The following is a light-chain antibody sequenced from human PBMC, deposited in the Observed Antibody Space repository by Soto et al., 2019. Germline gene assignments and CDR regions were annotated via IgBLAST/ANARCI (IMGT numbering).Light chain of an antibody. Sequence: ERVMTQSPATLSVSPGERATLSCRASQNVSINLAWYQQKPGQAPRLLIYGASTRATGIPDRFSGSGSGTEFTLTISSLQSEDSASYYCQQYTDWPRTFGQGTKLEIK. CDR1: QNVSIN. CDR2: GAS. V-gene: IGKV3-15*01. J-gene: IGKJ2*01. CDR3: QQYTDWPRT.